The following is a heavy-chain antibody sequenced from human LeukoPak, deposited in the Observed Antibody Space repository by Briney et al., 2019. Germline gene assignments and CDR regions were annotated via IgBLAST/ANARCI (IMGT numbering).Heavy chain of an antibody. CDR2: IYSGGST. V-gene: IGHV3-66*01. D-gene: IGHD2-2*01. CDR1: GFTVSSNY. J-gene: IGHJ4*02. CDR3: ASSRQLTFDY. Sequence: GGSLRLSCAASGFTVSSNYMSWVRQAPGKGLEWVSVIYSGGSTYYADTVKGRFTISRDNSKNTLYLQMNSLRAEDTAVYYCASSRQLTFDYWGQGTLVTVSS.